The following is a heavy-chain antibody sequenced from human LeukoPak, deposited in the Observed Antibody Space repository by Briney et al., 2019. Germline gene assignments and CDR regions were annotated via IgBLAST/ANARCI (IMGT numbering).Heavy chain of an antibody. CDR1: GYTFTGYY. CDR3: ARVRAIFGVGNFDY. J-gene: IGHJ4*02. CDR2: INPNSGGT. Sequence: ASVTVSFKASGYTFTGYYMHWVRQAPGQGLEWMGWINPNSGGTNYAQKFQGRVTMTRDTSISTAYMELSSLRSEDTAVYYCARVRAIFGVGNFDYWGQGTLVTVSS. D-gene: IGHD3-3*01. V-gene: IGHV1-2*02.